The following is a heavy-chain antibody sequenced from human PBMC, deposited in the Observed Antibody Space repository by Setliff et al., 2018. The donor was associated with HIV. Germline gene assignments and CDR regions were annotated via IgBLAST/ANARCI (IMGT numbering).Heavy chain of an antibody. CDR3: ARRGVFDAFDI. D-gene: IGHD6-13*01. Sequence: ASVKVSCKASGYTFTGYAIRWVRQAPGQGLEWLGWISAYNGDKIYAQKVQGRVSMTIDTSTSTAYMELRSLRSDDMAVYYCARRGVFDAFDIWGQGTMVTVSS. CDR1: GYTFTGYA. CDR2: ISAYNGDK. J-gene: IGHJ3*02. V-gene: IGHV1-18*03.